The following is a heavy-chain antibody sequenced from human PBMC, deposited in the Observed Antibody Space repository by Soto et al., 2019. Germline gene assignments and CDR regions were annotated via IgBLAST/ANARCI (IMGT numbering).Heavy chain of an antibody. CDR2: IKSRIDGETT. CDR1: GGPFNTAW. CDR3: ATGVLPPDD. D-gene: IGHD2-2*01. J-gene: IGHJ4*02. Sequence: GGSLRLPCTAAGGPFNTAWGNWVRQAPGKGLEWVGRIKSRIDGETTDYAAPVQGRFTISRDDSKNTLYLQMNNLKTEDTAVYYCATGVLPPDDWGQGTLVTVSS. V-gene: IGHV3-15*01.